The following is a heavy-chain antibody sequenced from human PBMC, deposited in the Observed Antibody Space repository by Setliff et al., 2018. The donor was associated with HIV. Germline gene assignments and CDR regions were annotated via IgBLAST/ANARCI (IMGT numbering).Heavy chain of an antibody. CDR2: INPNSAGT. CDR1: GYTFTGHY. J-gene: IGHJ6*03. D-gene: IGHD5-12*01. V-gene: IGHV1-2*06. CDR3: AREFGAGIRQIVAGEFYYMDV. Sequence: GASVKVSCKASGYTFTGHYIHWVRQAPGQGLEWMGRINPNSAGTNYAQKFQGRVTMTRDTSISTAYMELSRLRSDDTAVYYCAREFGAGIRQIVAGEFYYMDVWGKGTTVTVSS.